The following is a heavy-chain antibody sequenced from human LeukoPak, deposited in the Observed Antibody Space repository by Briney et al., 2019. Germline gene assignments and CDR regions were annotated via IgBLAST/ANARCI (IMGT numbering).Heavy chain of an antibody. CDR3: ARSPGGDPFDI. CDR1: GFTLSTSL. Sequence: GGPLRLSCTASGFTLSTSLMSWLRPAPGKGLEWLANIKQDGSEKHSVDSVKDRIIITKDNAKNSLCLQMNSLRAEETAIYYCARSPGGDPFDIWGQGTMVTVSS. CDR2: IKQDGSEK. D-gene: IGHD3-10*01. J-gene: IGHJ3*02. V-gene: IGHV3-7*03.